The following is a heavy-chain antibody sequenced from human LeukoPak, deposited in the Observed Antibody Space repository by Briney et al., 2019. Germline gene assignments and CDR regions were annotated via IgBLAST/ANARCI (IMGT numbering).Heavy chain of an antibody. Sequence: PGGSLRLSCTASGFTSSSFAMSWVRQAPGKGLEWVSSISGGGLTTYHADSLNGRFTISRDNSKNTLYLHLNNLRTEDTAVYYCAKGTGTAPYYDTTGGYFDSWGQGALVTVSS. J-gene: IGHJ4*02. CDR2: ISGGGLTT. CDR1: GFTSSSFA. D-gene: IGHD3-22*01. V-gene: IGHV3-23*01. CDR3: AKGTGTAPYYDTTGGYFDS.